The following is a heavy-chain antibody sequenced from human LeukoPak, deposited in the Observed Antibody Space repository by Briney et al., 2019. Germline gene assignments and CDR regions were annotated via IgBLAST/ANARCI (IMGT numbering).Heavy chain of an antibody. J-gene: IGHJ3*02. CDR3: ARGRANCSSTSCYADAFDI. V-gene: IGHV1-2*02. D-gene: IGHD2-2*01. Sequence: ASVKVSCKASGYTFTGYYMHWVRQAPGQGLGWMGWINPNSGGTNYAQKFQGRVTTTRDTSISTAYMELSRLRSEDMAVYYCARGRANCSSTSCYADAFDIWSQGTMVTVSS. CDR1: GYTFTGYY. CDR2: INPNSGGT.